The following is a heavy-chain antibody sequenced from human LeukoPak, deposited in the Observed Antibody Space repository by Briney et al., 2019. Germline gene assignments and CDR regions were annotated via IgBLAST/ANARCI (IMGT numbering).Heavy chain of an antibody. J-gene: IGHJ4*02. CDR3: ARATTVTNGSIYYFDY. V-gene: IGHV4-34*01. CDR2: INHSGST. Sequence: SETLSLTCAVYGGSFSGYYWSWIRQPPGKGLEWIGEINHSGSTNYNPSLKSRVTISVDTSKNQFSLKLSSVTAADTAVYYCARATTVTNGSIYYFDYWGQGTLVTASS. CDR1: GGSFSGYY. D-gene: IGHD4-17*01.